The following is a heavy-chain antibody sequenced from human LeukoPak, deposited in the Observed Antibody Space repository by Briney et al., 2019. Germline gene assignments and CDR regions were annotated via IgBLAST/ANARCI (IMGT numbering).Heavy chain of an antibody. CDR3: ARARGYNYGYVDY. D-gene: IGHD5-18*01. J-gene: IGHJ4*02. CDR2: MNPNSGDT. CDR1: GYTFTSYD. V-gene: IGHV1-8*01. Sequence: ASVKVSCRASGYTFTSYDINWVRQATGQGLEWMGWMNPNSGDTGYAQNFQGRLNMTRNTSKSTAYMELSSLRSEDTAVYYCARARGYNYGYVDYWGQGTLVTVSS.